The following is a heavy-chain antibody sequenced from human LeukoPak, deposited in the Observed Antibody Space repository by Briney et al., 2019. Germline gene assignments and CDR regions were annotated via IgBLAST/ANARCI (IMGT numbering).Heavy chain of an antibody. Sequence: GGSLRLSCAASGFTFSRYGMHWVRQAPGKGLEWVAVISDDGNNKYYVDSVKGRFTISRDNPKNTLYLQMDSLRAEGTAVYYCAGGLLGCSRGSCYPTDYWGQGTLVTVSS. CDR2: ISDDGNNK. V-gene: IGHV3-30*03. D-gene: IGHD2-15*01. J-gene: IGHJ4*02. CDR1: GFTFSRYG. CDR3: AGGLLGCSRGSCYPTDY.